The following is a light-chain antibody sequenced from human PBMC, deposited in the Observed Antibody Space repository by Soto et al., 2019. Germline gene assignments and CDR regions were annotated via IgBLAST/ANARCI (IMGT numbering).Light chain of an antibody. J-gene: IGKJ5*01. Sequence: IVLTQSPATLALSPGERTTLACRASQSGSHYGAWYQQKPCQASRLLIYDASNRATGIPAWFSGGGSQTDYTLILSSLEPDDFGFYYCQQRYDWSITGGQGPRLGI. V-gene: IGKV3-11*01. CDR1: QSGSHY. CDR2: DAS. CDR3: QQRYDWSIT.